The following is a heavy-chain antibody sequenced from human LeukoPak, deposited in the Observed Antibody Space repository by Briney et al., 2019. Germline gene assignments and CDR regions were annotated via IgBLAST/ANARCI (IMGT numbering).Heavy chain of an antibody. CDR1: GFTFSNYW. Sequence: PGGSLRLSCAASGFTFSNYWMHWVRQAPGEALMWVSRIKSDGSSTTYADSVKGRFTISRDNSKNTLYLQMNSLRAEDTAVYYCAKDLPTSDYYDSSRIKSPISWGQGTLVTVSS. CDR3: AKDLPTSDYYDSSRIKSPIS. D-gene: IGHD3-22*01. CDR2: IKSDGSST. J-gene: IGHJ5*02. V-gene: IGHV3-74*01.